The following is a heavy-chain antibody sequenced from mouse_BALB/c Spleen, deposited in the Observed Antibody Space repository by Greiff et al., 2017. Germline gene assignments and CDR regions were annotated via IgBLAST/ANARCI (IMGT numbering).Heavy chain of an antibody. CDR2: IYPGSGST. Sequence: LKQPGSELVRPGASVKLSCKASGYTFTSYWMHWVKQRPGQGLEWIGNIYPGSGSTNYDEKFKSKATLTVDTSASTAYMQLSSLTSEDSAVYYCAYYFDCWGQGTTLTVSS. J-gene: IGHJ2*01. CDR1: GYTFTSYW. V-gene: IGHV1S22*01. CDR3: AYYFDC.